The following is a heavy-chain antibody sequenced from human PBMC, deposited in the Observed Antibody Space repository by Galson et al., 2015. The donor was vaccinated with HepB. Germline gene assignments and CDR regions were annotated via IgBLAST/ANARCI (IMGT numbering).Heavy chain of an antibody. Sequence: SLRLSCAASGFTFSDYSMNWVRLAPGKGLEWISYISSDGSTMYYADSVKGRFTISRDSAENSLYLQMNSLRVDDTAIYYCARSPFRNSCGSGTYFDFWGPGTPVAASS. J-gene: IGHJ5*01. V-gene: IGHV3-48*03. CDR3: ARSPFRNSCGSGTYFDF. D-gene: IGHD3-10*01. CDR1: GFTFSDYS. CDR2: ISSDGSTM.